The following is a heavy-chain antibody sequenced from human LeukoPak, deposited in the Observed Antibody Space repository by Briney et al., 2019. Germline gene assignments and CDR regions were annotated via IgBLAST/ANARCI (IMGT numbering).Heavy chain of an antibody. CDR1: GYTFTSYY. V-gene: IGHV1-46*01. CDR2: INPSDGST. CDR3: ARDLRAVAAPSYDAFDI. D-gene: IGHD6-19*01. J-gene: IGHJ3*02. Sequence: ASVKVSCKASGYTFTSYYIHWVRQAPGQGLEWMGIINPSDGSTSYAQKFQGRLTMTRDMSTSTVYMELSSLRSEDTAVYYCARDLRAVAAPSYDAFDIWGQGTMVTISS.